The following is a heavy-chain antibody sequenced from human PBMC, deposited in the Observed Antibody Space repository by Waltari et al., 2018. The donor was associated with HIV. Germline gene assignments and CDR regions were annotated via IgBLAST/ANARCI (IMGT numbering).Heavy chain of an antibody. CDR1: GYPFTDYG. CDR3: ARGDRAFDV. CDR2: ISTYNGNT. Sequence: QVPLLQSGSEVKRPGAPVKLSCKHSGYPFTDYGISWVRQAPRQGLEWMGWISTYNGNTKFAQTLQARISMTIDTSRHTAYMDLRSLRSDDTAVYYCARGDRAFDVWGQGTMVSVSS. J-gene: IGHJ3*01. D-gene: IGHD1-26*01. V-gene: IGHV1-18*01.